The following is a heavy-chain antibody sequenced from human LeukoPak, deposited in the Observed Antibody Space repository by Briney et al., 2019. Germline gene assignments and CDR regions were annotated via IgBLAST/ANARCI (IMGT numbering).Heavy chain of an antibody. Sequence: ASVKVSCKASGYTFTGYYMHWVRQAPGQGLEWMGWINPNSGGTNYAQKFQGRVTMTRDTSISTAYMELSSLRSEDTAVYYCARGGRAYYYDSLFDYWGQGTLVTVSS. CDR1: GYTFTGYY. D-gene: IGHD3-22*01. CDR2: INPNSGGT. J-gene: IGHJ4*02. V-gene: IGHV1-2*02. CDR3: ARGGRAYYYDSLFDY.